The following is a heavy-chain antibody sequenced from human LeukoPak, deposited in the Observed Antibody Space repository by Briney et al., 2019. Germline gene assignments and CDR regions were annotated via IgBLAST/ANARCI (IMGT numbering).Heavy chain of an antibody. CDR2: IGSSGSTI. CDR1: GFTFSDYY. J-gene: IGHJ4*02. Sequence: GGSLRLSCAASGFTFSDYYMSWIRQAPGKGLEWVSYIGSSGSTIYYADSVKGRFTISRDNAKNSLYLQMNSLRAEDTAVYYCARASSRTVLRFLEWLLDYWGQGTLVTVSS. CDR3: ARASSRTVLRFLEWLLDY. D-gene: IGHD3-3*01. V-gene: IGHV3-11*04.